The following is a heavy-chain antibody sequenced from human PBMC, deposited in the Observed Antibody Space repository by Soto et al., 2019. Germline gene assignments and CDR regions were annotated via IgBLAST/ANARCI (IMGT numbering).Heavy chain of an antibody. J-gene: IGHJ4*02. Sequence: GGSMRLSCAASGFTFDDYAMHWVRRVPGKGLEWVSSISWNSNIIGYADSVKGRFTISRDNAKNSLYLQMNSLRPEDTALYYCAKGGPDGFCSGGRCYFDYWGQGTLVTVSS. CDR2: ISWNSNII. D-gene: IGHD2-15*01. CDR1: GFTFDDYA. CDR3: AKGGPDGFCSGGRCYFDY. V-gene: IGHV3-9*01.